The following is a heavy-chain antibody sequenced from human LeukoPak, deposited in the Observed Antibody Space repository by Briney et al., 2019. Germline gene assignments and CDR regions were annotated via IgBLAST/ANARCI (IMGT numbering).Heavy chain of an antibody. D-gene: IGHD3-10*01. CDR3: AREVNMVLGR. CDR2: TYYMSKWNN. Sequence: SSQTLSLTCAIYGDSVSSNSATWTRIRQSPSRGLEWLGRTYYMSKWNNDYAVSVKSRITINPDTSKNQFSLQLKSVTPEDTAVYYCAREVNMVLGRWGQGTQVAVSS. V-gene: IGHV6-1*01. J-gene: IGHJ4*02. CDR1: GDSVSSNSAT.